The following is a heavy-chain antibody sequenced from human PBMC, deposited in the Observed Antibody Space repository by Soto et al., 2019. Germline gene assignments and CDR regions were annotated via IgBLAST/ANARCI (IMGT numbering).Heavy chain of an antibody. V-gene: IGHV1-69*19. CDR1: GGTFHTYA. CDR2: ISPMFGAA. D-gene: IGHD3-10*01. J-gene: IGHJ4*02. Sequence: QGQLVQSGAEIKKPGSSVKVSCQSSGGTFHTYAMNWVRQAPVQSPEWMGDISPMFGAANYAPKFQGRVTITADASTGTSHMPLSSLTSEATALYFCAMEVQVHTPAFVYWGQGTLVTVS. CDR3: AMEVQVHTPAFVY.